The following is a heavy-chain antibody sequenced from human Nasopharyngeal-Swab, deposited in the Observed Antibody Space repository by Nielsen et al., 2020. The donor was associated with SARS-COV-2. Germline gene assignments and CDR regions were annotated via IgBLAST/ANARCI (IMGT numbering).Heavy chain of an antibody. V-gene: IGHV1-3*01. CDR2: INAGNGNT. D-gene: IGHD6-13*01. Sequence: WAGQAPGQRLEWMGWINAGNGNTKYSQKFQGRVTITRDTSASTAYMELSRLRSEDTAVYYCASSTAAGTNYYYYYMDVWGKGTTVTVSS. CDR3: ASSTAAGTNYYYYYMDV. J-gene: IGHJ6*03.